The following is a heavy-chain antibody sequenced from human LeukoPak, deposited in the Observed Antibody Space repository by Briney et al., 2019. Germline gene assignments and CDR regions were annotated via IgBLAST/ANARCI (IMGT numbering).Heavy chain of an antibody. Sequence: SETLSLTCAVYGGSFSGYYWSWIRQPPGKGLEWIGEINHSGSTNYNPSLKSRVTISVDTSKNQFSLKLSSVTAADTAVYYCAREPDSDSSGYYPFDYWGQGTLVTVSS. CDR2: INHSGST. CDR3: AREPDSDSSGYYPFDY. V-gene: IGHV4-34*01. D-gene: IGHD3-22*01. CDR1: GGSFSGYY. J-gene: IGHJ4*02.